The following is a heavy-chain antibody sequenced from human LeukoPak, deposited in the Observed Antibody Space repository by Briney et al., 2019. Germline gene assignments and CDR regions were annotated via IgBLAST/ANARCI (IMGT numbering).Heavy chain of an antibody. CDR2: ISSDGSIT. CDR1: GFTFSSYW. D-gene: IGHD3-10*01. Sequence: GGYLRLSCAASGFTFSSYWTHWVRQAPGKGLVWVSRISSDGSITGYADSVKGRFTISRDNAKNTLYLQMNSLRAEDTAVYYCARHLNYYLDYWGQGTLVTVSS. J-gene: IGHJ4*02. CDR3: ARHLNYYLDY. V-gene: IGHV3-74*01.